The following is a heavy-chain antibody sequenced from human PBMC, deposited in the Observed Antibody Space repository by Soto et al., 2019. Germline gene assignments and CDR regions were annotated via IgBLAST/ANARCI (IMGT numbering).Heavy chain of an antibody. D-gene: IGHD3-10*01. CDR3: ARASGSGSYYNSNNWFDP. CDR2: IYYSGST. V-gene: IGHV4-31*03. Sequence: PSETLSLTCTVSGGSISSGGYYWSWIRQHPGKGPEWIGYIYYSGSTYYNPSLKSRVTISVDTSKNQFSLKLSSVTAADTAVYYCARASGSGSYYNSNNWFDPWGQGTLVTVSS. CDR1: GGSISSGGYY. J-gene: IGHJ5*02.